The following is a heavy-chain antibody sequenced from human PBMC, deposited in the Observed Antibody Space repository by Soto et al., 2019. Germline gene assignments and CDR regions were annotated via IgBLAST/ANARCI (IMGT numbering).Heavy chain of an antibody. CDR2: IYYSGST. V-gene: IGHV4-59*12. CDR1: GGSISSYY. Sequence: SETLSLTCTVSGGSISSYYWSWIRQPPGKGLEWIGYIYYSGSTNYNPSLKSRVTISVDTSKNQFSLKLSAVTAADTAVYYCATARTDDYYYGMDVGGKGTRVTVS. CDR3: ATARTDDYYYGMDV. J-gene: IGHJ6*04.